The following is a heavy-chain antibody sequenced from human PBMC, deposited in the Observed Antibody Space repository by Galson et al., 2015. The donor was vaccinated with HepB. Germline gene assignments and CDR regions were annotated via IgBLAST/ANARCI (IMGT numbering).Heavy chain of an antibody. D-gene: IGHD6-19*01. CDR2: ITPSGDNT. J-gene: IGHJ4*02. Sequence: SLRLSCADSGFTFSYYAMTWVRQAPGKGLEWISAITPSGDNTYSADSMKGRFTISRDNSRNTLFLQMNSLRADDTAIYFCAKVFPEKTDGWYRQALYYFDPWGQGTRVTVSS. CDR3: AKVFPEKTDGWYRQALYYFDP. CDR1: GFTFSYYA. V-gene: IGHV3-23*01.